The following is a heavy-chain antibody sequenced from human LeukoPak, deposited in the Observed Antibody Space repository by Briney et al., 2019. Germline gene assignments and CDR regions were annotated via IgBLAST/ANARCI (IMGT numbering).Heavy chain of an antibody. V-gene: IGHV3-30*03. J-gene: IGHJ4*02. CDR3: ARGSSANYFDY. CDR1: GFPFSIYG. Sequence: GGSLRLSCTASGFPFSIYGMHWVRQAPGKGLEWVAVISYDGSNKYYADSVKGRFTISRDNSKNTLYLQMNSLRAEDTAVYYCARGSSANYFDYWGQGTLATVSS. D-gene: IGHD3-3*01. CDR2: ISYDGSNK.